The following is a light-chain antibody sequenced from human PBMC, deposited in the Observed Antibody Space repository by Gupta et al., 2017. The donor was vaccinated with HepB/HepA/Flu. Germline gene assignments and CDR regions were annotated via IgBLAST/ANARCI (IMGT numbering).Light chain of an antibody. V-gene: IGKV3-15*01. CDR1: QSVSSN. J-gene: IGKJ4*01. CDR2: GAS. Sequence: IVITHSPATLSVSPGERATLSCRARQSVSSNLAWYKQKPGQAPRLLIYGASTRDTGIPARLSGSGCGTEVTLTISSRQSEDFAVYYCQQYNNWAPITFGGGTKVEIK. CDR3: QQYNNWAPIT.